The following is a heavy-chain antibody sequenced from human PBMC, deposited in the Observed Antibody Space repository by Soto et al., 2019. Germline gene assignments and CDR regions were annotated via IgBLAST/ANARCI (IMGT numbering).Heavy chain of an antibody. J-gene: IGHJ6*02. CDR1: GYTFTSYY. V-gene: IGHV1-46*01. D-gene: IGHD1-1*01. CDR3: ASGTHKAPDHYNAMDV. Sequence: ASVKVSCKASGYTFTSYYIHWVRQAPGQGLEWMVIINPSGGSTSYAQKFQGRVTMTRDTSTSTVYMELSSLRSEDTAVYYCASGTHKAPDHYNAMDVCGQGTTVTVSS. CDR2: INPSGGST.